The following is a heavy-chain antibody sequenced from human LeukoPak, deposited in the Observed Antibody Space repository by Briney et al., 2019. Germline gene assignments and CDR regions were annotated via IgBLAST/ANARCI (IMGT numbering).Heavy chain of an antibody. J-gene: IGHJ4*02. CDR3: AKDRTPADAASPIDY. D-gene: IGHD6-25*01. V-gene: IGHV3-23*01. Sequence: PGGFLRLSCAASGFTFSSYAMSWVRQAPGKGLEWVSAISGSGGSTYYADSVKGRFTISRDNSKNTLYLQMNSLRAEDTAVYYCAKDRTPADAASPIDYWGQGTLVTVSS. CDR1: GFTFSSYA. CDR2: ISGSGGST.